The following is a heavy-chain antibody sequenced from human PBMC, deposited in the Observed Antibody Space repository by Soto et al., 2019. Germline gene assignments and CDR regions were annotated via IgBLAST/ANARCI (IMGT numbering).Heavy chain of an antibody. CDR3: ARDGSDGGTYLGLVEFNY. CDR2: ISYDGTDK. J-gene: IGHJ4*02. V-gene: IGHV3-30-3*01. D-gene: IGHD1-26*01. CDR1: GFTFSSYA. Sequence: PGGSLRLSCVTSGFTFSSYAMHWVRQAPGKGLEWVAFISYDGTDKYYADSAKGRFIISRDNSKNTVYLQVNSLRDEDTAVYYCARDGSDGGTYLGLVEFNYWGQGALVTVSS.